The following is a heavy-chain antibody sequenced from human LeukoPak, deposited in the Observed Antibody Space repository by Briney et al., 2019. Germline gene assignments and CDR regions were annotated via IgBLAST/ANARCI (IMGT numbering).Heavy chain of an antibody. J-gene: IGHJ4*02. CDR1: GFTFSRYS. V-gene: IGHV3-21*01. CDR3: ARDFGESSGWYGYFDY. Sequence: GGSLRLSCAASGFTFSRYSMNWVRQAPGKGLEWVSSISGSSSYIYYADSVKGRLTISRDNAKNSLYLQMNSLRAEDTAVYYCARDFGESSGWYGYFDYWGQGTLVTVSS. D-gene: IGHD6-19*01. CDR2: ISGSSSYI.